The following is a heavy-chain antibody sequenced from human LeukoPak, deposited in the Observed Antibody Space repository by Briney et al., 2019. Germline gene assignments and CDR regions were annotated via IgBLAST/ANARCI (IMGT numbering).Heavy chain of an antibody. Sequence: GGSLRLSCVASGFSFSTSSMTWVRQSPGKGLEWLANIKEDGSGIVYVDSVKGRFTISRDNAKNSLYLQMNTLRVDDSAVYYCARDPYSGKYGAFDIWGQGTMVTISS. CDR1: GFSFSTSS. CDR3: ARDPYSGKYGAFDI. CDR2: IKEDGSGI. V-gene: IGHV3-7*01. D-gene: IGHD1-26*01. J-gene: IGHJ3*02.